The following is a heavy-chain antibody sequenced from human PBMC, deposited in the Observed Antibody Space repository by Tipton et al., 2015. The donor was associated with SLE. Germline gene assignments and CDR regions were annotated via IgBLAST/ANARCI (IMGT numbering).Heavy chain of an antibody. J-gene: IGHJ6*03. Sequence: GLVKPSETLSLTCAVSGYSISSGYYWGWIRQDPGKGLEWIGYIYYSGSTYYSPSLKNRVTISVDTSKNQFSLKLSSVTAADTAVYYCASGERVRGVSYYYYYMDVWGKGTTVTVSS. D-gene: IGHD3-10*01. CDR2: IYYSGST. CDR3: ASGERVRGVSYYYYYMDV. V-gene: IGHV4-38-2*01. CDR1: GYSISSGYY.